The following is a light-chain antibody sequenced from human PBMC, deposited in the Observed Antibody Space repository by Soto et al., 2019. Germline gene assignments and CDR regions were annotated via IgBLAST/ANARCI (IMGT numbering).Light chain of an antibody. V-gene: IGLV2-14*01. CDR1: SSDVGGYNY. Sequence: QSALTQPASVSGSPGQSITISCTGTSSDVGGYNYVSWYQQHPGKAPKLMIYDVSNRPSGVSNRFSGSKSGNTASLTISGLKAEDEADYYCSSYTSNSTLVFGGGTKLTVL. J-gene: IGLJ2*01. CDR2: DVS. CDR3: SSYTSNSTLV.